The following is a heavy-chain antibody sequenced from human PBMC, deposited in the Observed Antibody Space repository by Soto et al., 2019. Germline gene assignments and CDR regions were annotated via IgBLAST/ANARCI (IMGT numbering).Heavy chain of an antibody. Sequence: GASVKVSCKASGYTFTSNYMHWVRQAPGQGLEWMGIINPSGGSTSYAQKFQGRVTMTRDTSTSTVYMELSSLRSEDTAVYYCARDLEWLRDFRDYYGMDVWGQGTTVTVSS. CDR1: GYTFTSNY. CDR3: ARDLEWLRDFRDYYGMDV. J-gene: IGHJ6*02. CDR2: INPSGGST. D-gene: IGHD5-12*01. V-gene: IGHV1-46*01.